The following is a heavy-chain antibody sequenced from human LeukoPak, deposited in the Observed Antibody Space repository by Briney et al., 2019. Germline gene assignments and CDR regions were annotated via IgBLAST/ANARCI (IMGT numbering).Heavy chain of an antibody. J-gene: IGHJ6*03. CDR2: ISGSGGST. D-gene: IGHD3-9*01. CDR1: GFTFSSYA. V-gene: IGHV3-23*01. CDR3: AKDDLRYFDWLGRDMDV. Sequence: GGSLRLSCAASGFTFSSYAMSWVRQAPGKGLEWVSAISGSGGSTYYADSVKGRFTISRDNSKNTLYLQMNSMRAEDTAVYYCAKDDLRYFDWLGRDMDVWGKGTTVTVSS.